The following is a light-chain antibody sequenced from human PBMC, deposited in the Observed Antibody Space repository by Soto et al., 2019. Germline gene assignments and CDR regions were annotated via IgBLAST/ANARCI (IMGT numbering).Light chain of an antibody. V-gene: IGKV1-8*01. CDR2: AAS. CDR1: QGISSY. J-gene: IGKJ1*01. CDR3: QQYYSYPPWT. Sequence: AIRMTQSPSSFSASTGDRVTITCRASQGISSYLAWYQQKPGKAPKLLIYAASTLQSGVPSRFSGSGSGTDFTLTISCLQSEDFATYYCQQYYSYPPWTLGQGTKVDIK.